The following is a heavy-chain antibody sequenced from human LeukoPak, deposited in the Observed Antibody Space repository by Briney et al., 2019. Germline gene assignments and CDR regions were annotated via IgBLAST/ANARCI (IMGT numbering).Heavy chain of an antibody. CDR3: AGGSSGYSSSW. CDR2: IYYSGST. V-gene: IGHV4-59*01. J-gene: IGHJ4*02. Sequence: SETLSLTCTVSGGSISSYYWSWIRRPPGKGLEWIGYIYYSGSTNYNPSLKSRVTITVDTSKNQFSLKLSSVTAADTAVYYCAGGSSGYSSSWWGQGTLVTVSS. D-gene: IGHD6-13*01. CDR1: GGSISSYY.